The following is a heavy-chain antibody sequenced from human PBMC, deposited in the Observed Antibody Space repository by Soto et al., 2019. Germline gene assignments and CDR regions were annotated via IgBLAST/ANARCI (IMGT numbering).Heavy chain of an antibody. D-gene: IGHD6-13*01. Sequence: EVQLLESGGGLVQPGGSLRLSCAASGFTFSGYAMSWVRQAPGKGLEWVSAIGSGSPFYADSVKGRFTNSRDNANSMLYLQMNSLRADDTAVYFCAQDLGSSWYHYNSFAPGGQGTLVTVSS. CDR3: AQDLGSSWYHYNSFAP. J-gene: IGHJ5*02. CDR1: GFTFSGYA. V-gene: IGHV3-23*01. CDR2: IGSGSP.